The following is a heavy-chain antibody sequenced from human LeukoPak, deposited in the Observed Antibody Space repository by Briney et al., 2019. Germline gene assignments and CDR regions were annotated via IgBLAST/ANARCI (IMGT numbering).Heavy chain of an antibody. CDR2: INADGSST. CDR1: GFTFSSYS. J-gene: IGHJ3*02. D-gene: IGHD2-21*02. V-gene: IGHV3-74*01. Sequence: TGGSLRLSCAASGFTFSSYSMNWVRQDPGKGLVWVSRINADGSSTSYAASVKGRFTISRDTAKNTLYLQMNGLRAEDTAVYYCARTATDAFDIWGQGTLVTVSS. CDR3: ARTATDAFDI.